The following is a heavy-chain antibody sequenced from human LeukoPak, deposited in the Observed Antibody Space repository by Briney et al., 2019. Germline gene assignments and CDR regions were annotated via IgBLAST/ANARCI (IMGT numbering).Heavy chain of an antibody. CDR1: GFTFSSYW. Sequence: GGSLRLSCAASGFTFSSYWMHWVRQAPGKGLVWVSRINSDGSSTSYADSVKGRFTISRDNSKNTVFLHMDSLRGGDTALYYCAGRKGSPGLDIWGLGTMVTVSS. CDR2: INSDGSST. J-gene: IGHJ3*02. CDR3: AGRKGSPGLDI. V-gene: IGHV3-74*01. D-gene: IGHD3-10*01.